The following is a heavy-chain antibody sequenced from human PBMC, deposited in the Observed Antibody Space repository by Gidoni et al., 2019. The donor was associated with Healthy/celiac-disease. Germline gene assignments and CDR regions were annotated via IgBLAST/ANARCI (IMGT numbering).Heavy chain of an antibody. J-gene: IGHJ6*02. CDR3: ARDDSYYYYYGMDV. V-gene: IGHV4-59*01. CDR2: IYYSGST. CDR1: GGSISSYY. Sequence: QVQLQESGPGLVKPSETLSLTCTVSGGSISSYYWSWIRQPPGKGLEWLGYIYYSGSTNYNPSIKSRVTISVDTSKNQFSLKLSSVTAADTAVYYCARDDSYYYYYGMDVWGQGTTVTVSS.